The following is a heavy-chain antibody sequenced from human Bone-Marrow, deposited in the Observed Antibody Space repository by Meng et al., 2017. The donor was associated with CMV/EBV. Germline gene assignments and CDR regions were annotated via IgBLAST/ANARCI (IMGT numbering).Heavy chain of an antibody. CDR1: GFTFSSYS. CDR3: AKDGSVVSENYFDY. J-gene: IGHJ4*02. CDR2: IWYDGSNK. Sequence: GESLKLSCAASGFTFSSYSMNWVRQAPGKGLEWVAVIWYDGSNKYYADSVKGRFTISRDNSKNTLYLQMNSLRAEDTAVYYCAKDGSVVSENYFDYWGQGTLVTVSS. D-gene: IGHD3-10*01. V-gene: IGHV3-33*06.